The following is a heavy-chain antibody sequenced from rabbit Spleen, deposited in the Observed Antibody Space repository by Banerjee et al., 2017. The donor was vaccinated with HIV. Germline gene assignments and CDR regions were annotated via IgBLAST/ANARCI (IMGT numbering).Heavy chain of an antibody. J-gene: IGHJ3*01. Sequence: QEQLVESGGGLVKPGASLTLTCTASGFSFSSSYWICWVRQAPGKGLEWIACIYAGSSGTTAYASWAKGRFTVSKTSSTTVTLQMTGLTAADTATYFCARATDNADWGDLWGQGTLVTVS. V-gene: IGHV1S45*01. CDR3: ARATDNADWGDL. CDR1: GFSFSSSYW. CDR2: IYAGSSGTT. D-gene: IGHD4-1*01.